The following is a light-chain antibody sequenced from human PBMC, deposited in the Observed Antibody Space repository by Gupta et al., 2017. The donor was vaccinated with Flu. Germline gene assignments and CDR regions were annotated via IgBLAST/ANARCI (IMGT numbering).Light chain of an antibody. V-gene: IGLV3-25*02. CDR2: RDS. CDR1: ALPKQY. J-gene: IGLJ2*01. CDR3: QSADNSGTYQV. Sequence: ELPKPPSVSVSPGQTARITCSGDALPKQYAYWYQQKPGQAPVLVIYRDSQRPSGIPERFSGSSSGTTVTLTISGVQAEDEADYYCQSADNSGTYQVFGGRTKLTVL.